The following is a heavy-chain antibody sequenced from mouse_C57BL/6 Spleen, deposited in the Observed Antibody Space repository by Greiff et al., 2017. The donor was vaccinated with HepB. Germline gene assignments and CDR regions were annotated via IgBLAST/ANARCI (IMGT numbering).Heavy chain of an antibody. CDR1: GYSITSGYY. Sequence: EVKLQESGPGLVKPSQSLSLTCSVTGYSITSGYYWNWIRQFPGNKLEWMGYISYDGSNNYNPSLKNRISITRDTSKNQFFLKLNSVTTEDTATYYCATVVANYFDYWGQGTTLTVSS. V-gene: IGHV3-6*01. CDR2: ISYDGSN. J-gene: IGHJ2*01. D-gene: IGHD1-1*01. CDR3: ATVVANYFDY.